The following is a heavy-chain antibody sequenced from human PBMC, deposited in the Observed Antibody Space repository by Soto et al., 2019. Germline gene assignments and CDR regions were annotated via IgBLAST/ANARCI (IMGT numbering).Heavy chain of an antibody. J-gene: IGHJ4*02. CDR1: GYTFTRYA. V-gene: IGHV1-18*01. CDR2: ISGYNGNT. D-gene: IGHD1-26*01. CDR3: ARDLGGQIVDY. Sequence: QVELVQSGAEVKKPGASVKVSCKASGYTFTRYAISWLRQAPGQGLEWMGWISGYNGNTKYAQKLQGRVTMTTDTSTSTSYMELRSLRSDATAVYYCARDLGGQIVDYWGQGTLVTVSS.